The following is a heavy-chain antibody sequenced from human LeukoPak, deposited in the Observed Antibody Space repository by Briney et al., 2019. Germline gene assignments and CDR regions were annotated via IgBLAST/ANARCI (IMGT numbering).Heavy chain of an antibody. V-gene: IGHV4-59*01. CDR3: ATEYCASSSCRFDS. CDR2: IYNSGST. Sequence: SETLSLTCAVYGGSFSGYYWSWIRQPPGKGPEWIGYIYNSGSTNYNPSLKSRVTISLDTSKKQFSLKLTSVTAADTAIYYCATEYCASSSCRFDSWGKGTTVTVSS. J-gene: IGHJ6*04. CDR1: GGSFSGYY. D-gene: IGHD2-2*01.